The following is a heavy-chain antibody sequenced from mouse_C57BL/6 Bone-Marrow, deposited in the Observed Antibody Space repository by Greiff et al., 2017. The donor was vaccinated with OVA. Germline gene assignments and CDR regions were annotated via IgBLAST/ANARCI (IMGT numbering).Heavy chain of an antibody. V-gene: IGHV1-69*01. CDR2: IDPSDSYT. CDR1: GYTFPSYW. D-gene: IGHD1-1*01. Sequence: VQLQQPGAELVMPGASVKLSCKASGYTFPSYWMHWVKQRPGQGLEWIGEIDPSDSYTNYNQKFKGTSTLTVDKSSSTAYMQLSSLTSKDSAVYYCARDHYCGSSGWYFDVWGTGTTVTVSS. J-gene: IGHJ1*03. CDR3: ARDHYCGSSGWYFDV.